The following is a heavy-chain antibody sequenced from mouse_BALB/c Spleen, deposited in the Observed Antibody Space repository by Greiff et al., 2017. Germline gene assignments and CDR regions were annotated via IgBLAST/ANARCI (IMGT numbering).Heavy chain of an antibody. D-gene: IGHD1-2*01. CDR2: INSDGGST. CDR1: EYEFPSHD. Sequence: EVMLVESGGGLVQPGESLKLSCESNEYEFPSHDMSWVRKTPEKRLELVAAINSDGGSTYYPDTMERRFIISRDNTKKTLYLQMSSLRSEDTAMYYCARDRSTTAPLGYFDVWGAGTTVTVSS. J-gene: IGHJ1*01. V-gene: IGHV5-2*03. CDR3: ARDRSTTAPLGYFDV.